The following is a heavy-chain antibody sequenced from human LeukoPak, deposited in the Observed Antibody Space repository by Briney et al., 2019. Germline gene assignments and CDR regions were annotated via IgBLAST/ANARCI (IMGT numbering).Heavy chain of an antibody. CDR2: IYTSGST. D-gene: IGHD3-10*01. J-gene: IGHJ6*03. CDR1: GGSISSGSYY. CDR3: AREANGDYYYYYMDV. Sequence: SETLSLTCTVSGGSISSGSYYWSWIRQPAGKGLEWIGRIYTSGSTNYNPSLKSRVTISVDTSKNQFSLKLSSVTAADTAVYYCAREANGDYYYYYMDVWGKGTTVTISS. V-gene: IGHV4-61*02.